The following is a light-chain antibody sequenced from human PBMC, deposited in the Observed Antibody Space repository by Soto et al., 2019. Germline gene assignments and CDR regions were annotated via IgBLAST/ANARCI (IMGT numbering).Light chain of an antibody. J-gene: IGKJ1*01. CDR3: QQYNNWPQT. Sequence: EIVLTQSPGTLSLSPGERATLSCRASQSVSSANLAWYQQKPGQAPSPLIYGVSTRPTGIPTRFSGSGSGRQSTLTISSLQSEDFAVYYCQQYNNWPQTFGQGTKVDIK. CDR1: QSVSSAN. V-gene: IGKV3-15*01. CDR2: GVS.